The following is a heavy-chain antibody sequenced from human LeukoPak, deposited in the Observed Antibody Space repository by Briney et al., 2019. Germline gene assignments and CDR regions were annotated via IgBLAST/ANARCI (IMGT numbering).Heavy chain of an antibody. Sequence: PGGSLRLSCAASGFTVSSNYMSWVRQAPGKGLEWVSVIYSGGSTYYADSVKGRFTISRDNSKNTLYLQMNSLRAEDTAVYYCARADYYDSSGYWKEYYYGMDVWGQGTTVTVSS. CDR3: ARADYYDSSGYWKEYYYGMDV. J-gene: IGHJ6*02. CDR1: GFTVSSNY. D-gene: IGHD3-22*01. V-gene: IGHV3-66*01. CDR2: IYSGGST.